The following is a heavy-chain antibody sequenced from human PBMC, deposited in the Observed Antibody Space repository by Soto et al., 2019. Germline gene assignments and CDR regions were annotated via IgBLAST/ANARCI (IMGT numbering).Heavy chain of an antibody. CDR2: VYYNEST. CDR3: ARGGYYFASGGTMGGVGYYGMDA. J-gene: IGHJ6*02. V-gene: IGHV4-59*02. CDR1: GGSATTYY. Sequence: QVQLQESGPGLVRPSETLSLTCSVYGGSATTYYWSWIRQPPGKGLEWIGHVYYNESTNYNTSLKSRVTISVDTSQNQLSLKLSSVTAADTAVYYCARGGYYFASGGTMGGVGYYGMDAWGQGATVTVSS. D-gene: IGHD3-10*01.